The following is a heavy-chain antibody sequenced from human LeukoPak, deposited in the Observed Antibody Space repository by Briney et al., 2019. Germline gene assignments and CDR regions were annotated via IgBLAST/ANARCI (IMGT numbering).Heavy chain of an antibody. CDR1: VFTFSSYG. CDR3: AKAVTVTTPKATYYYYMDV. CDR2: VRYAGSNK. V-gene: IGHV3-30*02. D-gene: IGHD4-17*01. Sequence: GRSLRLSCAASVFTFSSYGMHWVRQAAGPRLGGVAFVRYAGSNKYYADSVKRRFTISRDNSKNTLYLQMNSLRAEDTAVYYCAKAVTVTTPKATYYYYMDVWGKGTTVTISS. J-gene: IGHJ6*03.